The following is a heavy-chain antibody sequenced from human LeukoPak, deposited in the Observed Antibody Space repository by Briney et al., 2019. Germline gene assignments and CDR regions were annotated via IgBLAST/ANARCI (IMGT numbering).Heavy chain of an antibody. J-gene: IGHJ4*02. CDR2: INHSGST. Sequence: PSETLSLTCAVYGGSFSGYYWSWIRQPPGKGLEWIGEINHSGSTNYNPSLKSRVTISVDTSKNQFSLKPSSVTAADTAVYYCARHCSSTSCVDYWGQGTLVTVSS. D-gene: IGHD2-2*01. V-gene: IGHV4-34*01. CDR3: ARHCSSTSCVDY. CDR1: GGSFSGYY.